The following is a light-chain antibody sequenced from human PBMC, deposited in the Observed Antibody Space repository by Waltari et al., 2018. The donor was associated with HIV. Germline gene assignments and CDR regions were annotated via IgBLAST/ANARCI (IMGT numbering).Light chain of an antibody. CDR1: QSVNNY. V-gene: IGKV3-11*01. CDR2: GAS. J-gene: IGKJ5*01. CDR3: QQWNNWPIT. Sequence: EIVLTQSPATLSLSPGERATLSCRASQSVNNYLAWYQQKPGQAPRLLIYGASSRATGIPARFSGSGSGTDFTLTISSLEPGDFGVYYCQQWNNWPITFGQGTRLEIK.